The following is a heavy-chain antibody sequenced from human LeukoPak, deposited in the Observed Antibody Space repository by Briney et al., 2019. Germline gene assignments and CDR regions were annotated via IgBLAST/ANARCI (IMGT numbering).Heavy chain of an antibody. J-gene: IGHJ6*02. CDR1: GFTFRSFA. CDR2: ISSSSRTI. CDR3: ARLRYYAMDV. V-gene: IGHV3-48*01. Sequence: GGSLRLSCAASGFTFRSFAMHWVRQAPGKGLEWVSYISSSSRTISYADSVKGRFTISRDNAKNSLYLQMNSLRAEDTAVYYCARLRYYAMDVWGQGTTVTASS.